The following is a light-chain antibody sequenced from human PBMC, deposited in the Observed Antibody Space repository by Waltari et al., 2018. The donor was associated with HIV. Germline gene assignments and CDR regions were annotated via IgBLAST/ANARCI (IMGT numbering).Light chain of an antibody. J-gene: IGLJ3*02. CDR2: EVS. V-gene: IGLV2-14*01. CDR3: SSYTSGTTWV. Sequence: QSALTQPASVSGSPGQSITIPCTGTISVIGGYNYVSRHQHHPGRAPKLIIFEVSNRPAGVSNRFSGSKSGNTASLIISGLLAEDDADYYCSSYTSGTTWVFGGGTKLTVL. CDR1: ISVIGGYNY.